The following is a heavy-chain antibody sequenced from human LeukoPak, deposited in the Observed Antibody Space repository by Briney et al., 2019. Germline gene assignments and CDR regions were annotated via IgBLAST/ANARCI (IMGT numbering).Heavy chain of an antibody. CDR3: AREGDSRWGELSP. D-gene: IGHD3-16*02. CDR1: GFTFSTYA. J-gene: IGHJ1*01. V-gene: IGHV3-33*01. CDR2: IWFDRSEQ. Sequence: GGSLRLSCAASGFTFSTYAIHWARQAPGKGLEWVAVIWFDRSEQYYADSVKGRFIISRDNSKSTSNLQLNSLRAEDTAVYYCAREGDSRWGELSPWGQGTLVTVSS.